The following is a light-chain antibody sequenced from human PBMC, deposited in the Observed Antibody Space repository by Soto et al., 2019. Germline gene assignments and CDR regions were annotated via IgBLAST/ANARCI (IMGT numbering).Light chain of an antibody. Sequence: QTVVTQPPSVSGAPGQRVTISCTGTSSNIGAGYDVHWYQQLPGTAPKLLIYGNNNRPSGVPDRFSGSKSGTSASLAITGLQAEDEADYYCQSYDSSLRRLFGRGTKVTVL. V-gene: IGLV1-40*01. CDR2: GNN. CDR1: SSNIGAGYD. CDR3: QSYDSSLRRL. J-gene: IGLJ2*01.